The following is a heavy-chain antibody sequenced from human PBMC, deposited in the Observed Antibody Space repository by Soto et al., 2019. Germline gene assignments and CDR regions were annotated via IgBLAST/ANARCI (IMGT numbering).Heavy chain of an antibody. D-gene: IGHD6-6*01. J-gene: IGHJ5*02. CDR2: IYSGGST. CDR1: GFTVSSNY. V-gene: IGHV3-66*01. CDR3: ARIEYSSSSPPNWFDP. Sequence: EVQLVESGGGLVQPGGSLRLSCAASGFTVSSNYMSWVRQAPGKGLEWVSVIYSGGSTYYADSVKGRFTISRDNSKNTLYLQMNSRRAEDTAVYYCARIEYSSSSPPNWFDPWGQGTLVTVSS.